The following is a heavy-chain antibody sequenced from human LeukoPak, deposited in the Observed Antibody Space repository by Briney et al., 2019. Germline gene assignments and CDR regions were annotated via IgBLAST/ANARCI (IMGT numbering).Heavy chain of an antibody. CDR3: ARGDFYYYMDV. CDR2: INWNGGNT. J-gene: IGHJ6*03. Sequence: PGGSLRLSCAASGFIFNDHGMSWVRQGPGKGLEWVSGINWNGGNTNYADSVKGRFTISRDNAKNSLYLQMNSLRAEDTALYYCARGDFYYYMDVWGKGPTVTVSS. CDR1: GFIFNDHG. V-gene: IGHV3-20*04.